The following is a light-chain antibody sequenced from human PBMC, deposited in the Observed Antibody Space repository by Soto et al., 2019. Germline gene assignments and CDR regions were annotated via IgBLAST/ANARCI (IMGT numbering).Light chain of an antibody. CDR3: SPTVGRLYGPV. V-gene: IGLV1-44*01. J-gene: IGLJ2*01. CDR2: SND. CDR1: HSNLGNNP. Sequence: QSVLTQAPSASGTPGQRVTFSCSGGHSNLGNNPVNWDQQQLPGTAPNLLLHSNDRRPSGVPDRVSGSKSRSSASLAISGLHSEEDFAEGTSPTVGRLYGPVFRGGITLSVL.